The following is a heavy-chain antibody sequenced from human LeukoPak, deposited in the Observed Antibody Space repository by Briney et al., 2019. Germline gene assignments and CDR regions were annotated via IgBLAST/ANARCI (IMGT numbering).Heavy chain of an antibody. J-gene: IGHJ5*02. CDR2: INHSGST. V-gene: IGHV4-34*01. CDR1: GGSFSGYD. CDR3: AKGSGWYLHWFDP. D-gene: IGHD6-19*01. Sequence: PSGTPSLTCAVYGGSFSGYDWSWIRQPPGKGLEWIGEINHSGSTNYNPSLKSRVTISVDTSKNQFSLKLSSVTAADTAVYFCAKGSGWYLHWFDPWGQGTLVTVSS.